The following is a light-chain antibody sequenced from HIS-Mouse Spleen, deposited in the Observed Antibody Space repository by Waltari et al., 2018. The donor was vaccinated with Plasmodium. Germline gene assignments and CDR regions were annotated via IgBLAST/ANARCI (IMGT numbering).Light chain of an antibody. CDR2: GAS. Sequence: EIVMTPSPATLSVSPGERATLPCRASQSVSSNFAWYQQKPGQAPRLPIYGASTRATGIPARFSGSGSGTEFTLTISSMQSEDFAVYYCQQYNNWPPTFGQGTKVEIK. V-gene: IGKV3-15*01. J-gene: IGKJ1*01. CDR1: QSVSSN. CDR3: QQYNNWPPT.